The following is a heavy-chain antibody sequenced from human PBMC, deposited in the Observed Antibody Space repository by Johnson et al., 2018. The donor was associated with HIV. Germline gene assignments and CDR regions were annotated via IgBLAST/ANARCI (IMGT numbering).Heavy chain of an antibody. Sequence: GGGLVQPGGSLRLSCAASGFTVSSNYMSWVRQAPGKGLEWVSVIYSGGSTYYADSVKGRFTISRDNSKNTLYLQMNSLRAEDTAVYYCASVPMIVVLDGAFDIWGQGTMVTVSS. CDR3: ASVPMIVVLDGAFDI. D-gene: IGHD3-22*01. CDR2: IYSGGST. J-gene: IGHJ3*02. V-gene: IGHV3-66*01. CDR1: GFTVSSNY.